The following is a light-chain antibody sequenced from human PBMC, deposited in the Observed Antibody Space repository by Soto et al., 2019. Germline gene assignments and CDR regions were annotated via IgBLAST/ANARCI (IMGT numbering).Light chain of an antibody. V-gene: IGKV1-5*03. J-gene: IGKJ1*01. CDR3: QQYKCYWT. CDR2: KAS. CDR1: QSIGSF. Sequence: DIQMTQSPSTLSASVGDRVTITCRASQSIGSFLAWYQQKPGKTPKLLIYKASILEGGVPTRFSGSGSGTEITLTISSQQPDDLAYYYCQQYKCYWTFGQGTKVDMK.